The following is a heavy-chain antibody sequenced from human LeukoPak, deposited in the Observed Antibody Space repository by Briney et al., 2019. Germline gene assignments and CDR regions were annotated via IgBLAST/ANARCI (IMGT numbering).Heavy chain of an antibody. V-gene: IGHV3-30*03. D-gene: IGHD1-14*01. Sequence: GRSLRLSCAASGFTFRSYGMHWVRQAPGKGLEWVAVISYDGRYKYYADSVKGRITISRDNSKNTLYLQMSSLKTEDTAVYYCTTDISAVLYWGQGTLVTVSS. CDR2: ISYDGRYK. CDR1: GFTFRSYG. CDR3: TTDISAVLY. J-gene: IGHJ4*02.